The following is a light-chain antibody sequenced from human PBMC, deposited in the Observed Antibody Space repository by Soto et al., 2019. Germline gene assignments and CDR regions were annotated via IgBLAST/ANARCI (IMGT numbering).Light chain of an antibody. J-gene: IGKJ4*01. CDR2: GAS. Sequence: EIALTQSPGTLSLSPGERATLSCRASQSVTSSYLAWYQQKPGQAPRLLIYGASSRATGIQDRFSGSGSGTDFTLTISRLEPDDFAVYYCQQYGSSPLTFGGGTKVEIK. CDR1: QSVTSSY. V-gene: IGKV3-20*01. CDR3: QQYGSSPLT.